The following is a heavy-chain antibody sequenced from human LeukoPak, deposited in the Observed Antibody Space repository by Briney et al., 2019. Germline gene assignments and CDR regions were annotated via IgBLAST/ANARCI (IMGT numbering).Heavy chain of an antibody. D-gene: IGHD5-12*01. V-gene: IGHV3-23*01. Sequence: GGSLRLSCAASGFTFNIFAMNWVHQASGRGLEWVSTISGSGISTYYADSVKGRFTISRDNSKNTLYLQINSLRDEDTAVYFCAKDQHGYDKPIDYWGQGTLVTVSS. J-gene: IGHJ4*02. CDR1: GFTFNIFA. CDR3: AKDQHGYDKPIDY. CDR2: ISGSGIST.